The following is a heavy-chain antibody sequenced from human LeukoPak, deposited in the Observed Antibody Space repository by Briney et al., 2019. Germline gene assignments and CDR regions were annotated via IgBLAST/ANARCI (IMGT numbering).Heavy chain of an antibody. Sequence: SETLSLTCAVYGGSFSGYYWSWIRQPPGKGLEWIGEINHSGSTNYNPSLKSRVTISVDTCKNQFSLKLSSVTAADTAVYYCARGGSLSFWYYFDYWGQGTLVTVSS. V-gene: IGHV4-34*01. CDR2: INHSGST. CDR1: GGSFSGYY. D-gene: IGHD3-16*02. J-gene: IGHJ4*02. CDR3: ARGGSLSFWYYFDY.